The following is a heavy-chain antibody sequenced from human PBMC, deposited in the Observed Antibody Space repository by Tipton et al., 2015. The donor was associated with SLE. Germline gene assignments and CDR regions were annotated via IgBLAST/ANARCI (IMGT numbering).Heavy chain of an antibody. V-gene: IGHV4-59*08. J-gene: IGHJ4*02. CDR2: IDYSWST. D-gene: IGHD4-17*01. Sequence: TLSLTCSVSGGSMSTYYWSWIRQPPGKGLEWIGYIDYSWSTNYNPSLESRVTISLDSSKNRFSLKLNSVTAADTAVYYCARGGNTVIKYWGQGTLVTVSS. CDR3: ARGGNTVIKY. CDR1: GGSMSTYY.